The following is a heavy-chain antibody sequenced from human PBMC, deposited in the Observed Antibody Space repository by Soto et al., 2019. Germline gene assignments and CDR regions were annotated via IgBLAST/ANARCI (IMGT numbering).Heavy chain of an antibody. CDR2: IGTAGDT. D-gene: IGHD3-22*01. Sequence: EVQLVESGGGLVQPGGSLRLSCAASGFTFSSYDMHWVRQATGKGLEWVSAIGTAGDTYYPGSVKGRFTSSRENAKNSLYLQMNSLRAEDTAVYYCARAYYYDSSGLAYWGQGTLVTVSS. V-gene: IGHV3-13*01. CDR1: GFTFSSYD. J-gene: IGHJ4*02. CDR3: ARAYYYDSSGLAY.